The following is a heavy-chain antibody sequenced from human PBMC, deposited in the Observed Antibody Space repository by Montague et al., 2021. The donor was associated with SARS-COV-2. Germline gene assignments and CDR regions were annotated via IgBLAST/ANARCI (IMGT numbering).Heavy chain of an antibody. J-gene: IGHJ5*02. CDR2: IYYSGST. Sequence: SETLSLTCTVSGGSISSSSYDWGWIRQPPGKGLEWIGSIYYSGSTYYNPSLKSRVTISVDTSKNQFSLKLITVTAADTAVYYCASDGGTVTTFLGVGYVRGGLNWFDPGGQGTLVTVSS. V-gene: IGHV4-39*07. CDR3: ASDGGTVTTFLGVGYVRGGLNWFDP. CDR1: GGSISSSSYD. D-gene: IGHD4-17*01.